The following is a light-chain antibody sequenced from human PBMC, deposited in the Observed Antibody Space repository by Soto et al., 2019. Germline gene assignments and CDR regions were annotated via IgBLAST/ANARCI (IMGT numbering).Light chain of an antibody. CDR3: QQYGSSGT. V-gene: IGKV3-20*01. CDR1: QSVSTNQ. CDR2: GAS. J-gene: IGKJ1*01. Sequence: EIVLTQSPGTLSLSPGERATLSCRASQSVSTNQLAWYQQKPGQAPRLLIYGASSRATGTADRFSGSGSGTDFTLTISRLEPEDFAVYYCQQYGSSGTFGQGTKVDIK.